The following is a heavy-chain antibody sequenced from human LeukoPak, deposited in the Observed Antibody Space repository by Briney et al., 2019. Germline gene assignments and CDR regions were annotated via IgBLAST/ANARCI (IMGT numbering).Heavy chain of an antibody. J-gene: IGHJ3*02. D-gene: IGHD3-16*02. V-gene: IGHV4-61*02. CDR2: IYTSGGT. CDR3: ARGFRFPYAFDI. CDR1: GGSISSGSYY. Sequence: PSETLSLTCTVSGGSISSGSYYWSWIRQPAGKGLEWIGRIYTSGGTNYNPSLKSRVTISVDTSKNQFSPKLSSVTAADTAVYYCARGFRFPYAFDIWGQGTMVTVSS.